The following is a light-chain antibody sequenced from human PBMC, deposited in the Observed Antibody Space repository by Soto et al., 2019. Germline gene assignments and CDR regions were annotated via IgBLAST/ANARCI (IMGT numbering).Light chain of an antibody. V-gene: IGKV3-20*01. CDR3: QQCGGSPLFS. Sequence: EIVLTQSPDTLSLSPGERATLSCTASESVTSSCLAWYQRKPGQAPWLLIHTTSTRATDIPDRFSGSGSGTDFTLTISRLEPEDFAVYYCQQCGGSPLFSFGPGTRVDI. CDR2: TTS. J-gene: IGKJ3*01. CDR1: ESVTSSC.